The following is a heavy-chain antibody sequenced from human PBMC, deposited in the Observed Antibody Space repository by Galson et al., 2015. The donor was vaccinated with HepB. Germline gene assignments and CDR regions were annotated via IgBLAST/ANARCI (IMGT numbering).Heavy chain of an antibody. CDR2: MKPSHGSA. J-gene: IGHJ4*02. CDR3: ARESDDSSGYYQH. CDR1: GYTFTTYH. Sequence: SVKVSCKASGYTFTTYHIHWLRQAPGQGLEWMGIMKPSHGSASYAQRFQDRFTMTRDTPTSTLYMELRSLRSEDTAVYYCARESDDSSGYYQHWGQGTLVTVSS. D-gene: IGHD3-22*01. V-gene: IGHV1-46*01.